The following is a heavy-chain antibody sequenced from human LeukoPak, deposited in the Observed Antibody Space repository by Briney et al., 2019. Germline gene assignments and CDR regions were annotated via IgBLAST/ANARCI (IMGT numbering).Heavy chain of an antibody. J-gene: IGHJ6*03. V-gene: IGHV3-23*01. CDR2: ISGSGGST. CDR1: GFTFSSYG. CDR3: AKARRGLYYMGV. Sequence: PGGSLRLSCAASGFTFSSYGMSWVRQAPGKGLEWVSAISGSGGSTYYADSVKGRFTISRDNSKNTLYLQMNSLRAEDTAVYYCAKARRGLYYMGVWGKGTTVTISS.